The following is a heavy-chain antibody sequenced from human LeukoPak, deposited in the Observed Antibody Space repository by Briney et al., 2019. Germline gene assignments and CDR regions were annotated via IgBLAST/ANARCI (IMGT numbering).Heavy chain of an antibody. D-gene: IGHD4-17*01. CDR2: INPNSGGT. J-gene: IGHJ6*03. CDR1: GYTFTGYY. Sequence: GASVKVSCKASGYTFTGYYMHWVRQAPGQGLEWMGWINPNSGGTNYAQKFQGRVTMTRDTSISTAYMELSRLRSDDTAVYYCARDGGKFSHMTTVTTRLNYYMDVWGKGTTVTVSS. V-gene: IGHV1-2*02. CDR3: ARDGGKFSHMTTVTTRLNYYMDV.